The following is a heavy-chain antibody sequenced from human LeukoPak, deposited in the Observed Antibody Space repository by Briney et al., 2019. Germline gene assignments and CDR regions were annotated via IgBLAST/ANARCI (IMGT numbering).Heavy chain of an antibody. CDR1: GFTFSSYA. V-gene: IGHV3-23*01. J-gene: IGHJ4*02. CDR3: AKEPSWSLLRGSWDY. CDR2: ISGSGGST. Sequence: PGGSLRLSCAASGFTFSSYAMTWVRQAPGKGLEWVSAISGSGGSTYYADSVKGRFTISRDNSKNTLYLQMNSLRAEDTAVYYCAKEPSWSLLRGSWDYWGQGTLVTVSS. D-gene: IGHD3-22*01.